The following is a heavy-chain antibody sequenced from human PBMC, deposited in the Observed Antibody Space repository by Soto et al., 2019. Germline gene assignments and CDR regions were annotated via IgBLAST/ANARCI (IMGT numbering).Heavy chain of an antibody. V-gene: IGHV3-30-3*01. CDR3: ARDSFGLDV. J-gene: IGHJ6*02. Sequence: VGSLRLSCAXSGFTFSYYAMHWVRQAPGKGLEWVSFISYDGSNGYYADSMKGRFTISRDNSKNTLYLQMDSLRAEDTAVYYCARDSFGLDVWGQGTTVTVSS. CDR2: ISYDGSNG. CDR1: GFTFSYYA.